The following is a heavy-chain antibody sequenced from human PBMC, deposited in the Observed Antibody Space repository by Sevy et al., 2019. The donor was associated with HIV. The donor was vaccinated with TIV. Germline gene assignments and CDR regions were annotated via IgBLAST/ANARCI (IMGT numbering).Heavy chain of an antibody. J-gene: IGHJ6*02. CDR3: ARNGGYADYGMDV. CDR2: MNSITSTI. CDR1: GFTFSSYS. D-gene: IGHD2-2*01. Sequence: GGSLRLSCVGSGFTFSSYSMNWVRQALGKGLEWLSYMNSITSTIYYADSVKGRFTISRDNAKNSVSLQMHSLRAEDTAVYYCARNGGYADYGMDVWGQGTTVTVSS. V-gene: IGHV3-48*01.